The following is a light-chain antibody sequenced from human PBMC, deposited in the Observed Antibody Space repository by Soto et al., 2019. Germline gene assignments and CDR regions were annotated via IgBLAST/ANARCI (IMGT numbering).Light chain of an antibody. V-gene: IGKV1-5*03. J-gene: IGKJ1*01. CDR2: KAS. Sequence: DIQMTQSPSTLSASVGDRVSITCRASQSISTWLAWYQQKPGKAPKLLIYKASSLESGVPSRFSGRGSGTQFTLTISSLQPDDFETYYCQQYNSYYRTFGQGTKVEIK. CDR3: QQYNSYYRT. CDR1: QSISTW.